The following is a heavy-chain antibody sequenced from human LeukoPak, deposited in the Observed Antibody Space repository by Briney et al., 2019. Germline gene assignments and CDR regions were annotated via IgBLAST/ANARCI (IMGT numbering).Heavy chain of an antibody. CDR2: IYPGDSDT. D-gene: IGHD6-19*01. Sequence: GESLKISCKGSGYSFTSYWIGWVRQMPGKGLEWMGIIYPGDSDTRYSPSFQGQVTISADKSISTAYLQWSSLRSEDTAVYYCASEPYSSGWPDAFDIWGQGTMVTVSS. J-gene: IGHJ3*02. V-gene: IGHV5-51*01. CDR3: ASEPYSSGWPDAFDI. CDR1: GYSFTSYW.